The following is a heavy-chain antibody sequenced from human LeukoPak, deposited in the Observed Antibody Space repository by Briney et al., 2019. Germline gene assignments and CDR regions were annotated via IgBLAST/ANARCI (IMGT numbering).Heavy chain of an antibody. CDR2: ISYDGSNK. CDR3: ATPPYS. CDR1: GFTFSSYG. J-gene: IGHJ4*02. V-gene: IGHV3-30*03. D-gene: IGHD1-26*01. Sequence: GGSLRLSCAASGFTFSSYGMHWVRQAPGKGLEWVAVISYDGSNKYYADSVKGRFTISRDNSKNTLYLQMNSLRAEDTAVYYCATPPYSWGQGTLVTVSS.